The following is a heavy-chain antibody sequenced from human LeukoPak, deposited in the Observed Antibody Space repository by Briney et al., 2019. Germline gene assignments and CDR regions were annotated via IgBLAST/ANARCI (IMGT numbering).Heavy chain of an antibody. CDR2: INPNSGGT. V-gene: IGHV1-2*02. D-gene: IGHD3-22*01. CDR1: GYTFSSYG. CDR3: AREDSGGYDY. Sequence: ASVKVSCKASGYTFSSYGINWVRQAPGQGLEWMGWINPNSGGTNYAQNFQGRVTMTRDTSISTAYMEVSRLRSDDTAVYYCAREDSGGYDYWGQGTLVTVSS. J-gene: IGHJ4*02.